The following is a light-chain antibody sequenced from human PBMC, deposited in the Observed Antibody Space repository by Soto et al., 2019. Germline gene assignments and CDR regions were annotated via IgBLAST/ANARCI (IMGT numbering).Light chain of an antibody. CDR2: KAS. J-gene: IGKJ2*01. V-gene: IGKV1-5*03. CDR3: QQYYRFPYT. CDR1: QSINSW. Sequence: DIQMTQSPSTLSASIGDTVIITCRASQSINSWLAWYQQKPGKAPKLLIHKASTLESGVPSRFSGSESGTEFTLTISSLQPDDFATFYCQQYYRFPYTFGQGTKLEIK.